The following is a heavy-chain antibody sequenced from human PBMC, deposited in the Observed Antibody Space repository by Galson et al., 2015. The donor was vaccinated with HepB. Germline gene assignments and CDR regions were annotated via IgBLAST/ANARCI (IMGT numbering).Heavy chain of an antibody. D-gene: IGHD2-2*01. CDR3: ARAPGSGRAGYCSSTSCFGSWFDP. V-gene: IGHV1-69*13. J-gene: IGHJ5*02. CDR2: IIPIFGTA. CDR1: GGTFSSYA. Sequence: SVKVSCKASGGTFSSYAISWVRQAPGQGLEWMGGIIPIFGTANYAQKFQGRVTITADESTSTAYMELSSLRSEDTAVYYCARAPGSGRAGYCSSTSCFGSWFDPWGQGTLVTVSS.